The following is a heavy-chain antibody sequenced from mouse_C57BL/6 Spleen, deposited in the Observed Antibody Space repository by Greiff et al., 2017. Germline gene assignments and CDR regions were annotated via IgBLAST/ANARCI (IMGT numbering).Heavy chain of an antibody. J-gene: IGHJ3*01. D-gene: IGHD2-5*01. Sequence: VQLQQSGPELVKPGASVKISCKASGYTFTDYYMNWVKQSHGKSLEWIGDINPNNGGTSYNQKFKGKATLTVDKSSSTADMELRSLTSEDSAVYYCAREASNDLVGFAYWGQVTLVTVSA. V-gene: IGHV1-26*01. CDR2: INPNNGGT. CDR3: AREASNDLVGFAY. CDR1: GYTFTDYY.